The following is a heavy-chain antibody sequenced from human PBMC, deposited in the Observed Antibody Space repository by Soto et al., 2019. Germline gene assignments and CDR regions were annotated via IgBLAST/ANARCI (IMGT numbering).Heavy chain of an antibody. CDR1: GYSFTSYW. CDR3: ARIRDWNYYYYGMDV. V-gene: IGHV5-51*01. CDR2: IYPGDSDT. J-gene: IGHJ6*02. Sequence: GESLKISCKGSGYSFTSYWIGRVRQMPGKGLEWMGIIYPGDSDTRYSPSFQGQVTISADKSISTAYLQWSSLKASDTAMYYCARIRDWNYYYYGMDVWGQGTTVTVSS. D-gene: IGHD1-1*01.